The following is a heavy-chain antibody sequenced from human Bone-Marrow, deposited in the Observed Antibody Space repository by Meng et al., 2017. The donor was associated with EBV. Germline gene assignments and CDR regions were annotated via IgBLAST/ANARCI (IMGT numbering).Heavy chain of an antibody. Sequence: EVLLGEPVGGLFPPVGSLRLSCATSGFMVRNHYMSWVRQAPGKALECVSVIYSGGTTYYADSVKGRFTMSRDNSKNTLYLQMNSLRAENTALYFCASCGGDCYWGAYWGQGTLVTVSS. CDR3: ASCGGDCYWGAY. J-gene: IGHJ4*02. CDR1: GFMVRNHY. D-gene: IGHD2-21*01. V-gene: IGHV3-53*01. CDR2: IYSGGTT.